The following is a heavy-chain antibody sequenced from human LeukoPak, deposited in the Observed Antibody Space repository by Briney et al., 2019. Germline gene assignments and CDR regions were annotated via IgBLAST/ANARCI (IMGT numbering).Heavy chain of an antibody. V-gene: IGHV1-46*01. CDR3: ARESDSGKDFDC. J-gene: IGHJ4*02. CDR2: INPSNGNT. CDR1: GYTFTYHY. D-gene: IGHD1-26*01. Sequence: ASVKVSCKASGYTFTYHYIHLVRQVPGQGLEWVGIINPSNGNTNYAQKFQGRVTMTRDTSTSTVYMELNSLGSEDTAVYYCARESDSGKDFDCWGQGTLVTVSS.